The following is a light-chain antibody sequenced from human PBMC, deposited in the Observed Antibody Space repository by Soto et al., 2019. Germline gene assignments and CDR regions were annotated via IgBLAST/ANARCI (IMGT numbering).Light chain of an antibody. CDR1: ESVNRW. CDR2: DAS. J-gene: IGKJ1*01. CDR3: QQCYCYPWT. V-gene: IGKV1-5*01. Sequence: DIQMTQSPSTVSASIGDTVSITCRATESVNRWLAWYQVKPWIAPKLLIYDASKLKTGVPPRFSGSGSGTVFTLTITTLQPDDFATYYCQQCYCYPWTFGQGTKVEV.